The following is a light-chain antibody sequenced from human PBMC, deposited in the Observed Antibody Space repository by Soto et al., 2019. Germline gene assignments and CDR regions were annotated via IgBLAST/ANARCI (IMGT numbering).Light chain of an antibody. J-gene: IGKJ1*01. CDR1: QGLSGW. Sequence: DIQMTQSSSTLSASVGDRVTTTFRASQGLSGWLAWYQQKPGKAPKLLIYDASSLESGVPSRFSGSGSGTEFTLTISSLQPDDFATYYCQQYNSYCTFGQGTKVDIK. CDR2: DAS. CDR3: QQYNSYCT. V-gene: IGKV1-5*01.